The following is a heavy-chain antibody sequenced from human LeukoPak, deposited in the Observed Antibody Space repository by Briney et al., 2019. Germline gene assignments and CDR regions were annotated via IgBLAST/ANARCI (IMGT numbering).Heavy chain of an antibody. CDR3: AGPRARYYMDV. CDR1: GGSISSSSYY. V-gene: IGHV4-39*01. J-gene: IGHJ6*03. Sequence: SETLSLTCTVSGGSISSSSYYWGWIRQPPGKGLEWIGSIYYSGSTYYNPSLKSRITISVDTSKNQFSLKLSSVTAADTAVYYCAGPRARYYMDVWGKGTTVTISS. CDR2: IYYSGST.